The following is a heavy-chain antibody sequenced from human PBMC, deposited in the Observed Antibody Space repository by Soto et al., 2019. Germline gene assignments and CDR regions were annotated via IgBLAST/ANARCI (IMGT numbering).Heavy chain of an antibody. CDR1: GFTFSSYW. CDR2: IKQDGSEK. Sequence: PGGSLRLSCAASGFTFSSYWMSWVRQAPGKGLEWVANIKQDGSEKYYVDSVKGRFTISRDNAKNSLYLQMNSLRAEDTAVYYCARDKVLLFRVVIMSGAFDIWGQGTMVTVSS. CDR3: ARDKVLLFRVVIMSGAFDI. D-gene: IGHD3-3*01. J-gene: IGHJ3*02. V-gene: IGHV3-7*01.